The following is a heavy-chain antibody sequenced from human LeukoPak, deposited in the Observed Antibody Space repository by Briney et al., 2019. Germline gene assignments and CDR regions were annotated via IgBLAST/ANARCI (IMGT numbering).Heavy chain of an antibody. J-gene: IGHJ6*03. V-gene: IGHV1-8*03. D-gene: IGHD2-21*01. CDR2: MNPNSGNT. CDR1: GYTFTSYD. Sequence: ASVRVSCKASGYTFTSYDINWVRQATGQGLEWMGWMNPNSGNTGYAQKFQGRVTITRNTSISTAYMELSSLRSEDTAVYYCARGRRVVVIAILYYMTSAAKGPRSPSP. CDR3: ARGRRVVVIAILYYMTS.